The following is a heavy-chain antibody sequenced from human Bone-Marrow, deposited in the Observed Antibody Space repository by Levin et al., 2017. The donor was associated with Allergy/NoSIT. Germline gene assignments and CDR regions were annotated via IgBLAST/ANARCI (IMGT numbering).Heavy chain of an antibody. CDR2: INNNNGKT. V-gene: IGHV1-18*01. CDR1: GYTFTDYG. J-gene: IGHJ4*02. CDR3: ARGFDC. Sequence: ASVKVSCKASGYTFTDYGISWVRQAPGQGLEWMGWINNNNGKTHYAQKFQGRVTMTTDTSTNTAYMELRSLRSDDTAVYYCARGFDCWGQGAPVTVSS.